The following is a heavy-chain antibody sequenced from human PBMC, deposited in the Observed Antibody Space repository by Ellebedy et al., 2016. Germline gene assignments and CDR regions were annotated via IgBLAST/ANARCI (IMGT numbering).Heavy chain of an antibody. D-gene: IGHD6-13*01. CDR2: IGTGGDT. J-gene: IGHJ2*01. CDR1: GITLSSYD. CDR3: AREARYSSSWNDWYFDL. V-gene: IGHV3-13*01. Sequence: GESLKISCAASGITLSSYDMHWVRQGIGKGLEWVSAIGTGGDTYYPDSVKGRFTISRENAMNSLNLQMNSLTGADTAVYYCAREARYSSSWNDWYFDLWGRGTLVTVSS.